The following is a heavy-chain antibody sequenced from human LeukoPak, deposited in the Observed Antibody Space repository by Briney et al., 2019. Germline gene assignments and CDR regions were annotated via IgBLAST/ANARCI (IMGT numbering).Heavy chain of an antibody. CDR1: GYTFTSYD. D-gene: IGHD1-7*01. CDR2: MNPNSGNT. Sequence: ASVKVSCKASGYTFTSYDINWVRQATGQGRERMGWMNPNSGNTGYAQKFQGRVTITRNTSISPAYMELSSLRSEDTAVYYCARGITGTTGFDYWGQGTLVTVSS. J-gene: IGHJ4*02. CDR3: ARGITGTTGFDY. V-gene: IGHV1-8*03.